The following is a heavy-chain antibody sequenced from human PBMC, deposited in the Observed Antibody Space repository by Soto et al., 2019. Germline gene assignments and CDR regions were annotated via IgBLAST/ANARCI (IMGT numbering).Heavy chain of an antibody. CDR1: GFSFSGYS. Sequence: EVQLVESGGGLVQPGGSLRLSCVASGFSFSGYSMNWVRQAPGKGLEWVSCFSSSNDIYYADSVRGRFTISRDNAKNSLYLQMNSLRAEDTAVYYCARERGYSCGYSDYGGQGTLVTVSS. D-gene: IGHD5-18*01. CDR3: ARERGYSCGYSDY. CDR2: FSSSNDI. J-gene: IGHJ4*02. V-gene: IGHV3-48*01.